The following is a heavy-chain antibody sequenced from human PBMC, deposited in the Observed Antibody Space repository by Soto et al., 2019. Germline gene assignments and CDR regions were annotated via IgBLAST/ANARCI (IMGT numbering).Heavy chain of an antibody. D-gene: IGHD3-9*01. V-gene: IGHV3-23*01. Sequence: GGSLRLSCAASGFTFSSYAMSWVRQAPGKGLEWVSAINGSGGSTYYADSVKGRFTISRDNSKNTLYLQMNSLRAEDTAVYYCAKDVFDWLFFDAFDIWGQGTMVTVSS. J-gene: IGHJ3*02. CDR3: AKDVFDWLFFDAFDI. CDR2: INGSGGST. CDR1: GFTFSSYA.